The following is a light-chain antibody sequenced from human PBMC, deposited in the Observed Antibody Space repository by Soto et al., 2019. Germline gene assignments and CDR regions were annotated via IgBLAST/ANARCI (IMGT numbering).Light chain of an antibody. CDR2: DVS. V-gene: IGLV2-14*03. CDR1: SSDIGGYNY. Sequence: QSALTQPASVSGSPGQSITISCTGTSSDIGGYNYSSWYQQHPGKAPKLMIYDVSYRPSGVSNRFSGSKSGNTASLTISGLQAEDEADYYCSSYSTTFTRLFGGGTQLTVL. J-gene: IGLJ2*01. CDR3: SSYSTTFTRL.